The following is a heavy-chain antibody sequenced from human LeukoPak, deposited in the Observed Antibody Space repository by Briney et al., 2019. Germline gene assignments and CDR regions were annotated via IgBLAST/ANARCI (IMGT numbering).Heavy chain of an antibody. V-gene: IGHV3-21*01. J-gene: IGHJ4*02. CDR2: ISSSSSYI. Sequence: GGSLRLSCAASGFTFSSYSMNWVRQAPGKGLEWVSSISSSSSYIYYADSVRGRFTISRDNAKNSLYLQMNSLRAEDTAVYYCARAHLLYYFDYWGQGTLVTVSS. CDR3: ARAHLLYYFDY. CDR1: GFTFSSYS.